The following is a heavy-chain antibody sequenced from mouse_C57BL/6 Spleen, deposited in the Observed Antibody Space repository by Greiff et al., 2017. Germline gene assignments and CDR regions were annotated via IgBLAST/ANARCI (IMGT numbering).Heavy chain of an antibody. CDR2: IYPGSGNT. CDR1: GYTFTDYY. CDR3: AREGIGNYFDY. D-gene: IGHD2-14*01. Sequence: VQLQQSGAELVRPGASVKLSCKASGYTFTDYYINWVKQRPGQGLEWIARIYPGSGNTYYNEKFKGKATLTAEKSSSTAYMQLSSLTSEDSAVYVCAREGIGNYFDYWGQGSTLTVSS. J-gene: IGHJ2*01. V-gene: IGHV1-76*01.